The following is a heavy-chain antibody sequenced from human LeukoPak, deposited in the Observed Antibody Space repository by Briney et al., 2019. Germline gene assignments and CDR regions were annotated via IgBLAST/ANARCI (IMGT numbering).Heavy chain of an antibody. Sequence: SETLSLTCAVYGGSFSGYYWSWIRQPPGKGLEWIGEINHSGSTNYNPSLKSRVTISVDTSKNQFSLKLSSVTAADTAVYYCASSSPLGSGIRSNWGQGTLVTVSS. CDR3: ASSSPLGSGIRSN. D-gene: IGHD3-10*01. J-gene: IGHJ4*02. CDR1: GGSFSGYY. CDR2: INHSGST. V-gene: IGHV4-34*01.